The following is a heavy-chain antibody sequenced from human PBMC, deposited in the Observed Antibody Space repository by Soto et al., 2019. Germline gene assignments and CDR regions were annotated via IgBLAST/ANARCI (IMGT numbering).Heavy chain of an antibody. V-gene: IGHV1-2*04. CDR1: GYTFTGYY. Sequence: ASVKVSCKASGYTFTGYYMHWVRQAPGQGLEWMGWINPNSGGTNYAQKFQGWVTMTRDTSISTAYMELSSLRSEDTAVYYCATDQKGYDILTGYYPYYYYGMDVWGQGTTVTVSS. J-gene: IGHJ6*02. CDR2: INPNSGGT. D-gene: IGHD3-9*01. CDR3: ATDQKGYDILTGYYPYYYYGMDV.